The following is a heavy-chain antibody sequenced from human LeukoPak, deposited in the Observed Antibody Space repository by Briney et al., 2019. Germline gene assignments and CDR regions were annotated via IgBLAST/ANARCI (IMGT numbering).Heavy chain of an antibody. J-gene: IGHJ5*02. V-gene: IGHV3-30*02. CDR2: IRYDGSNK. CDR1: GFTFSSYG. D-gene: IGHD1-26*01. CDR3: AKDRGSYMYNWFDP. Sequence: GGSLRLSCAASGFTFSSYGMHWVRQAPGKGLEWVAFIRYDGSNKYYADSVKGRFTISRDNSKNTLYLQMNSLRAEDTAVYYCAKDRGSYMYNWFDPWGQGTLVTVSS.